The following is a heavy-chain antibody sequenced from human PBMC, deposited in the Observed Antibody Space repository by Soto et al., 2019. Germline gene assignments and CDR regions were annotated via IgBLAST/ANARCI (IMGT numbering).Heavy chain of an antibody. J-gene: IGHJ4*02. Sequence: QVQLQQWGAGLLKPSETLSLTCAVYGGSFSGYYWSWFRQPPGKGLEWIGEINHSGSTNYNPSLNSRVTISVDTSNNQFSLKLSSVTAADTAVYYCASYDTSGYYVGGQGTLVTVSS. D-gene: IGHD3-22*01. CDR1: GGSFSGYY. CDR3: ASYDTSGYYV. CDR2: INHSGST. V-gene: IGHV4-34*01.